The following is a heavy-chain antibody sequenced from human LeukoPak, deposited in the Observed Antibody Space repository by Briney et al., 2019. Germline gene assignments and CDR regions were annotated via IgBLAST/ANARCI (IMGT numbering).Heavy chain of an antibody. Sequence: GGSLRLSCAASGFTFRSHWMSWVRQAPGKGLEWVANIKEDGSDKNYVDSVKGRLTISRDNAKNSVYLQMNSLRVEDTAVYYCARRLIGSNTFDIWGQGTMVTVSS. V-gene: IGHV3-7*01. CDR2: IKEDGSDK. CDR1: GFTFRSHW. J-gene: IGHJ3*02. CDR3: ARRLIGSNTFDI. D-gene: IGHD2/OR15-2a*01.